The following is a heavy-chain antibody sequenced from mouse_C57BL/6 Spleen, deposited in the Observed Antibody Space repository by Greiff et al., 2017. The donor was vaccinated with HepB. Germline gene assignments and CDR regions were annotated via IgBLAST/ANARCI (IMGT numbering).Heavy chain of an antibody. CDR1: GYAFTNYL. D-gene: IGHD1-1*01. CDR3: ARRIYYGSSLYYFDY. V-gene: IGHV1-54*01. CDR2: INPGSGGT. Sequence: VQRVESGAELVRPGTSVKVSCKASGYAFTNYLIEWVKQRPGQGLEWIGVINPGSGGTNYNEKFKGKATLTADKSSSTAYMQLSSLTSEDSAVYFCARRIYYGSSLYYFDYWGQGTTLTVSS. J-gene: IGHJ2*01.